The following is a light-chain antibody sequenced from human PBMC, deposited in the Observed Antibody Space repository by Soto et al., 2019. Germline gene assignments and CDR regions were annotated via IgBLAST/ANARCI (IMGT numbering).Light chain of an antibody. CDR1: QSVSSN. V-gene: IGKV3-15*01. J-gene: IGKJ4*01. CDR3: QQYNNWPLALT. CDR2: GAS. Sequence: EIVMTQSPATLSVSPGERATLSCRASQSVSSNLAWYQQKPGQAPRLLIYGASTRATAIPARFSGSGSGTEFTLTISSRQSEDFAVYYCQQYNNWPLALTFGGGTKVEIK.